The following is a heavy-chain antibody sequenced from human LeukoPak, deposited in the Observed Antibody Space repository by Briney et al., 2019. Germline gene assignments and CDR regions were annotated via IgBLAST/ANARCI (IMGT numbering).Heavy chain of an antibody. CDR3: ARGATVTYYLDF. V-gene: IGHV3-48*03. J-gene: IGHJ4*02. CDR1: GFTFSDYE. Sequence: GGSLRLSCVVSGFTFSDYEMNWIRQAPGKGLEWAAYISTTGRTIYYADSVKGRFTVSRNNAKNSLFLQMNSLTAGDTAVYYCARGATVTYYLDFWGQGTLVSVSS. CDR2: ISTTGRTI. D-gene: IGHD4-17*01.